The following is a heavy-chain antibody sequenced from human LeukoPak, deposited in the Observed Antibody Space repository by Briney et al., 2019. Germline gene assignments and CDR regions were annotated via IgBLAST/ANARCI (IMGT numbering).Heavy chain of an antibody. CDR3: ARHAGGISATGTRPFDY. CDR2: IYYSGST. CDR1: GASFSSSTYY. D-gene: IGHD6-13*01. V-gene: IGHV4-39*01. J-gene: IGHJ4*02. Sequence: SETLSLTCTVSGASFSSSTYYWGWIRQPPGKGLEWIGRIYYSGSTYYNPSLKSRVTMSVDTSKNQFSLKLSSVTAADTAVYYCARHAGGISATGTRPFDYWGQGTLVIVSS.